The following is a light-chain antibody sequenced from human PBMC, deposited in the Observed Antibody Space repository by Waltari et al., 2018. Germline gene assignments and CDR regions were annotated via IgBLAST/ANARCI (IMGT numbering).Light chain of an antibody. J-gene: IGKJ4*01. CDR3: HHYGSSPPIA. CDR1: QSVRNSN. V-gene: IGKV3-20*01. Sequence: EIVLTQSPGTLSLSPGGRATLSCRPSQSVRNSNFGWDQQNPGQAPRLLIYSASTRATGIPDRFSGSTSCTDFTLTISRLEPEDFAVYYCHHYGSSPPIAFGGGTKVEIK. CDR2: SAS.